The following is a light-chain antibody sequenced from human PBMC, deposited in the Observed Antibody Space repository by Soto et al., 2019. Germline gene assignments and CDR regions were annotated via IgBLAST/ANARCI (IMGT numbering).Light chain of an antibody. CDR2: GAS. CDR1: QSVSSSY. V-gene: IGKV3-20*01. J-gene: IGKJ5*01. Sequence: EIVLTQSPGTLSLSPGERATLSCRASQSVSSSYLAWYQQKPCQAPRLLVYGASSRATGIPERFSGSVSETDFTLSISRLEPEDFAVYYCQHYGNSPLTFGQGTRLEIK. CDR3: QHYGNSPLT.